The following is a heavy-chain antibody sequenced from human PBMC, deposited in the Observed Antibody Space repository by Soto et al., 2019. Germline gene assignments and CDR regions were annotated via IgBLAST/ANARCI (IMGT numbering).Heavy chain of an antibody. Sequence: GGSLRLSCAASVFTVSDHYIDWVRQAPGKGLEWVGRSRDKPQGYSTAYAASVKGRFTTSRDDSKNSAYLQMNSLKTEDTAVYYCVRATYFSDSSGYTRCLDYWGQGTLVTVSS. V-gene: IGHV3-72*01. J-gene: IGHJ4*02. CDR1: VFTVSDHY. CDR2: SRDKPQGYST. D-gene: IGHD3-22*01. CDR3: VRATYFSDSSGYTRCLDY.